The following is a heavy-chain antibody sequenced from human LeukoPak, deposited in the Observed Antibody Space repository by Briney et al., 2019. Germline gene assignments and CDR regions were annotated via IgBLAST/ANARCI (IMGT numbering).Heavy chain of an antibody. CDR3: ARQNYDSSGFGSGMDV. CDR1: GDSINNYY. V-gene: IGHV4-39*01. CDR2: IYYSGST. J-gene: IGHJ6*02. Sequence: SETLSLTCTVSGDSINNYYWSWIRQAPGEGLEWIGSIYYSGSTYYNPSLKSRVTISVDTSKNQFSLKLSSVTAADTAVYYCARQNYDSSGFGSGMDVWGQGTTVTVSS. D-gene: IGHD3-22*01.